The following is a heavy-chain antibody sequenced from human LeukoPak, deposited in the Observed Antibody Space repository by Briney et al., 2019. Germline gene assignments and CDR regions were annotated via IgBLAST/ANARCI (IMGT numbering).Heavy chain of an antibody. Sequence: GGSLRLSCAASGFTFSSYWMSWVRQAPGKGLEWVANIKQDGSEKYYVDSVKGRFTISRDNAKNSLYLQMNSLRAEDTAVYYCAREPFWSGYFANLHFDYWGQGTLVTVSS. CDR3: AREPFWSGYFANLHFDY. CDR1: GFTFSSYW. CDR2: IKQDGSEK. J-gene: IGHJ4*02. D-gene: IGHD3-3*01. V-gene: IGHV3-7*01.